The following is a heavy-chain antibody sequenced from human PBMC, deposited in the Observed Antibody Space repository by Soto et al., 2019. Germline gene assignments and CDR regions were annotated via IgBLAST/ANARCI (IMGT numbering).Heavy chain of an antibody. D-gene: IGHD2-15*01. CDR3: SADRPDIGVGWWV. V-gene: IGHV1-58*02. Sequence: SVKVSCKASGSGFISSGIQWVRQAHGQRLEWIGWIVVASGQTNYAQNFRGRVAITRDTSTATAYIELTGLTSEDTAVYFCSADRPDIGVGWWVWGQGTTVTV. CDR1: GSGFISSG. J-gene: IGHJ6*02. CDR2: IVVASGQT.